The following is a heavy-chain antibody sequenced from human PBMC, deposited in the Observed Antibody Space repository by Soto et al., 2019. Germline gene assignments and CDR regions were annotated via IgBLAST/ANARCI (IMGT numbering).Heavy chain of an antibody. CDR3: ARISLQGQWPDHFDY. CDR2: IDWDDDK. D-gene: IGHD6-19*01. J-gene: IGHJ4*02. V-gene: IGHV2-70*01. Sequence: VSGPTLVNPTQTLTLTCTFSGFSLSTSGMCVSWISQPPGKALEWLALIDWDDDKYYSTSLKTRLTISKDTSKNQVVLTMTNMDPVDTATYYCARISLQGQWPDHFDYWGQGTLVTVSS. CDR1: GFSLSTSGMC.